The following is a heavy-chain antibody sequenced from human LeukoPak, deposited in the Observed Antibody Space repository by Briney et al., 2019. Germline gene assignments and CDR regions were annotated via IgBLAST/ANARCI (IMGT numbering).Heavy chain of an antibody. CDR2: FDPEDGET. CDR1: GYTLTELS. V-gene: IGHV1-24*01. CDR3: ATGQLLCLDY. D-gene: IGHD2-2*01. Sequence: ASVKVSCKVSGYTLTELSMHWVRQAPGKGLEWMGGFDPEDGETIYAQKFQGRVTMIEDTSTDTAYMELSSLRSEDTAVYYCATGQLLCLDYWGQGTLVTVSS. J-gene: IGHJ4*02.